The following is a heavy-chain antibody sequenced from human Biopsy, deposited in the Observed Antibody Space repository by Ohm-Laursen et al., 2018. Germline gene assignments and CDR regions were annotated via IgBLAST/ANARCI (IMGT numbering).Heavy chain of an antibody. CDR3: ALQSVAQMKNFDY. J-gene: IGHJ4*02. D-gene: IGHD6-19*01. CDR2: ISPKSGDT. CDR1: GYTFTTYD. Sequence: SSVKVSCKASGYTFTTYDINWVRQATGQGLEWMGWISPKSGDTNYAHKFQGNITMTRDTSMSTAYMEMSRPRCDDTAVYYCALQSVAQMKNFDYWGQGTLVTVSS. V-gene: IGHV1-2*02.